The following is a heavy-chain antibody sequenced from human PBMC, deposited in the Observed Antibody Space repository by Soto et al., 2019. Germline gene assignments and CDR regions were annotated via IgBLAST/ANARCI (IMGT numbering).Heavy chain of an antibody. J-gene: IGHJ4*02. Sequence: EVQLLESGGGLVQPGGTLRLSCAASGFTFSSYAMSWVRQAPGKGLEWVSAISGSGGSTYYADSVKGRFSVSRDNSKNTRYLQMNSRRSEDTAIYYCAKDRGAAAGRDSWGQGTLVTVS. CDR3: AKDRGAAAGRDS. CDR2: ISGSGGST. V-gene: IGHV3-23*01. CDR1: GFTFSSYA. D-gene: IGHD6-13*01.